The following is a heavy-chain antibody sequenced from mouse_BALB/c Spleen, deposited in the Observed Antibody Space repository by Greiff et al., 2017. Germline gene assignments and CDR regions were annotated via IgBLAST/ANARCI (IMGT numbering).Heavy chain of an antibody. CDR2: IDPANGNT. D-gene: IGHD3-2*02. CDR1: GFNIKDTY. Sequence: VQLQQSGAELVKPGASVKLSCTASGFNIKDTYMHWVKQRPEQGLEWIGRIDPANGNTKYDPKFQGKATITADTSSNTAYLQLSSLTSEDTAVYYCARGTSGGWFAYWGQGTLVTVSA. V-gene: IGHV14-3*02. CDR3: ARGTSGGWFAY. J-gene: IGHJ3*01.